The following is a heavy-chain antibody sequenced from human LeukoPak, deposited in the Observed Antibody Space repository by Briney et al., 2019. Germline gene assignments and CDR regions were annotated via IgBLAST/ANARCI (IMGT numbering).Heavy chain of an antibody. V-gene: IGHV4-59*01. CDR2: IYNSGST. Sequence: SETLSLTCTVSGGSISSYYWSWIRQPPGKGLESIGYIYNSGSTNYNPSLKSRVTISIDTSENQFSLNLSSATAADTAVYYCARGYSYGPDYWGQGTLVTVSS. D-gene: IGHD5-18*01. J-gene: IGHJ4*02. CDR3: ARGYSYGPDY. CDR1: GGSISSYY.